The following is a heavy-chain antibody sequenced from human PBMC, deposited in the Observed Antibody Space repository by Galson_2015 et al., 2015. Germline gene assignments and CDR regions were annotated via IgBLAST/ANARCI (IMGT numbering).Heavy chain of an antibody. V-gene: IGHV3-33*06. CDR1: GFTLSSSG. Sequence: SLRLSCAVSGFTLSSSGLHWVRQAPGKVLRWVAVIWYDGSQEEYAESVPCRFSISRDTSKKPLYLQMNRLIDEDTAVYYCTKGKWFAMDVSGQGTTVTVSS. D-gene: IGHD3-22*01. J-gene: IGHJ6*02. CDR2: IWYDGSQE. CDR3: TKGKWFAMDV.